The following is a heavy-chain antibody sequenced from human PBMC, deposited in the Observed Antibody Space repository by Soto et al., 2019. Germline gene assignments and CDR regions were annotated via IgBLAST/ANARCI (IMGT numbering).Heavy chain of an antibody. CDR3: ARDVGYYYYYYGMDV. CDR1: WGSISRHD. CDR2: IYYSGST. D-gene: IGHD5-12*01. Sequence: SETLSLTWTVVWGSISRHDGRCIMEPPGKGLEWIGYIYYSGSTNYNPSLKSRVTISVDTSKNQFSLKLSSVTAADTAVYYCARDVGYYYYYYGMDVWGQGTTVTV. V-gene: IGHV4-59*11. J-gene: IGHJ6*02.